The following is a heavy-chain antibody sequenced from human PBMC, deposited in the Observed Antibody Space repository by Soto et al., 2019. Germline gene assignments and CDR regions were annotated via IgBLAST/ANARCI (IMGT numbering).Heavy chain of an antibody. CDR1: GFTFSSYS. CDR3: AKCMQAYWNYDAHHI. D-gene: IGHD1-7*01. Sequence: GGSLRLSCAASGFTFSSYSMTWVRQAPGKGLEWVAHITASGGTTYYAESVRGRFTISRDTSRDTLYLQMNSLRAEDTALYYCAKCMQAYWNYDAHHIWGQGTMVTVSS. CDR2: ITASGGTT. J-gene: IGHJ3*02. V-gene: IGHV3-23*01.